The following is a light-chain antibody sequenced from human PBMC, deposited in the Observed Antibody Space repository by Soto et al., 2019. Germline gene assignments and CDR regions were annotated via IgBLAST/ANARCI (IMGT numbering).Light chain of an antibody. CDR1: SSDVGGYNY. V-gene: IGLV2-14*01. CDR3: SLYTSSSTLV. J-gene: IGLJ2*01. CDR2: DVS. Sequence: QSALTQPASVSVSPGQSITISCTGTSSDVGGYNYVCWYQQHPGKAPKLMIYDVSNRPSGVSNRFSGSKSGNTASLTISGLQAEDEADYYCSLYTSSSTLVFGGGTKLTVL.